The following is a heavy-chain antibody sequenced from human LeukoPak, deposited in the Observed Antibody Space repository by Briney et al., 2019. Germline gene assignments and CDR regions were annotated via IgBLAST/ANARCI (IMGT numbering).Heavy chain of an antibody. Sequence: PSETLSLTCTVSGASIITTNYYWGWIRQPPGKGLEWIGSISNSGNAYYNPSLRSRLSISMDASKNQFSLKVRSVTAADTAVYYCARNLGQTWGTVTTDLWYFDHWGQGTLVPVSS. V-gene: IGHV4-39*01. CDR1: GASIITTNYY. CDR2: ISNSGNA. CDR3: ARNLGQTWGTVTTDLWYFDH. J-gene: IGHJ4*02. D-gene: IGHD4-11*01.